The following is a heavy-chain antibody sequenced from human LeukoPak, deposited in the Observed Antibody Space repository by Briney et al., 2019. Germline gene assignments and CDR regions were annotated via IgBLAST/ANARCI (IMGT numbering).Heavy chain of an antibody. J-gene: IGHJ4*02. V-gene: IGHV3-23*01. Sequence: GGSLRLSCAASGFTFSSYSMNWVRQVPGKGLEWVSAISGSGGSTYYADSVKGRFTISRDNSKNTLYLQMNSLRAEDTAVYYCAKDPVIYYYGSGSYYDPVDYWGQGTLVTVSS. CDR2: ISGSGGST. CDR1: GFTFSSYS. CDR3: AKDPVIYYYGSGSYYDPVDY. D-gene: IGHD3-10*01.